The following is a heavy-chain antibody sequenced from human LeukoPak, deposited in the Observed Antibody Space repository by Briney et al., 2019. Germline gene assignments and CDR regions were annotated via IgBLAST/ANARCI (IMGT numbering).Heavy chain of an antibody. D-gene: IGHD3-10*01. Sequence: ETLSLTCTHSRGSISSYYWSWIRQPPGKGLEWIRYIYYSGSTNYNPSLKSRVTISVDTSKNQFSLKLSSVTAADTAVYYCARDLRGSGSYGYYYYYYMDVWGKGTTVTISS. CDR2: IYYSGST. J-gene: IGHJ6*03. V-gene: IGHV4-59*12. CDR3: ARDLRGSGSYGYYYYYYMDV. CDR1: RGSISSYY.